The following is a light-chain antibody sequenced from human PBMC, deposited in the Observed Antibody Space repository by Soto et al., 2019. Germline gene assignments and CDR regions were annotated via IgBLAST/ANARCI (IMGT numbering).Light chain of an antibody. CDR2: SNN. CDR3: AAWDDSLNGRV. V-gene: IGLV1-44*01. CDR1: SSNIGGNP. Sequence: QSVLTQPPSASGTPGQRVTISCSGSSSNIGGNPVNWYQQLPGTAPKLLIYSNNQRPSGVPDRFSGSKSGTSASLAISGLQSEDEADYYCAAWDDSLNGRVFGGGTKLTVL. J-gene: IGLJ3*02.